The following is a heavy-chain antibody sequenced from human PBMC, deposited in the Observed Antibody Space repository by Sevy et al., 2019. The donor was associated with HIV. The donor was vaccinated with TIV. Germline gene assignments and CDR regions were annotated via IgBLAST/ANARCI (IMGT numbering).Heavy chain of an antibody. J-gene: IGHJ4*02. CDR2: VSASGIST. CDR3: AKVRSTKIPATGNFDY. CDR1: GFTFSSYV. V-gene: IGHV3-23*01. Sequence: GGSLRLSCAASGFTFSSYVMSWVRQAPGKGLQWVSAVSASGISTYYTDSVKGRFTISRDNSKNMLHMQMNSLRAEDTAVYYCAKVRSTKIPATGNFDYWGQGTLVTVSS. D-gene: IGHD1-1*01.